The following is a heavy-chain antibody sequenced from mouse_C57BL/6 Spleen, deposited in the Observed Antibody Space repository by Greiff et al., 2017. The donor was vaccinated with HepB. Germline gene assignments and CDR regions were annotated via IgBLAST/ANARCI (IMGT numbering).Heavy chain of an antibody. Sequence: VQLQESGPELVKPGASVKISCKASGYAFSSSWMNWVKQRPGKGLEWIGRIYPGDGDTNYNGKFKGKATLTADKSSSTAYMQLSSLTSEDSAVYFCARYDSVNYYGTSAWFVYWGQGTLVTVSA. CDR2: IYPGDGDT. CDR3: ARYDSVNYYGTSAWFVY. J-gene: IGHJ3*01. V-gene: IGHV1-82*01. CDR1: GYAFSSSW. D-gene: IGHD1-1*01.